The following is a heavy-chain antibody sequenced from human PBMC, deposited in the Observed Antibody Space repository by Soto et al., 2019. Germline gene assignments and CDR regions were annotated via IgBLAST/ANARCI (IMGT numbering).Heavy chain of an antibody. Sequence: EVQLVESGGGLVQPGGSLRLSCAASGFTFSAYWMHWVRQVPGKGLVWVSRINSDGSTTDYADSVKGRFSISRDNAKNTVYLQMNSLRAEDTAVYYCARDMWGPLPDYWGQGTLVTVCS. CDR1: GFTFSAYW. J-gene: IGHJ4*02. D-gene: IGHD7-27*01. CDR3: ARDMWGPLPDY. V-gene: IGHV3-74*01. CDR2: INSDGSTT.